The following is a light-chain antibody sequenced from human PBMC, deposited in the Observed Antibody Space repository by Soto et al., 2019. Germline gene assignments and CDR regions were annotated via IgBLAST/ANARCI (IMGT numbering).Light chain of an antibody. CDR2: DAS. J-gene: IGKJ3*01. Sequence: EIVLTQSPATLSLSPGERATLSCRASQSVSSYLAWYQQKPGQPPRLLIYDASNGATGIPARFSGSGSGTDFTLTISSLETEDFAVYYCQQRSNWPLVTFGPGTRVDV. CDR1: QSVSSY. CDR3: QQRSNWPLVT. V-gene: IGKV3-11*01.